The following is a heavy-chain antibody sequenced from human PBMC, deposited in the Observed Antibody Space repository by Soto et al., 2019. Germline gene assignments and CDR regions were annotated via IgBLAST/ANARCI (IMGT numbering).Heavy chain of an antibody. V-gene: IGHV3-30*18. Sequence: PGGSLRLSCAASGFTFSSYGMHWVRQAPGKGLEWVAVISYDGSNKYYADSVKGRFTISRDNSKNTLYLQMNSLRAEDTAVYYCAKDYFPLTDSGYLYWGQGTLVTVSS. D-gene: IGHD3-22*01. CDR3: AKDYFPLTDSGYLY. CDR2: ISYDGSNK. CDR1: GFTFSSYG. J-gene: IGHJ4*02.